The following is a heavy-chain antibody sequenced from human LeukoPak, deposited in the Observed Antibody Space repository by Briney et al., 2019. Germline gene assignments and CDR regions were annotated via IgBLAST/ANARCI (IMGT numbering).Heavy chain of an antibody. CDR3: ARGDRYCSSTSCYGSYDY. CDR2: ISSSSSYI. D-gene: IGHD2-2*01. CDR1: GFTFSSYS. Sequence: PGGSLRLSCAASGFTFSSYSMNWVRQAPGKGLEWVSSISSSSSYIYYADSVKGRFTISRDNAKNSLYLQMNSLRAEDTAVYYCARGDRYCSSTSCYGSYDYWGQGTLVTVSS. V-gene: IGHV3-21*01. J-gene: IGHJ4*02.